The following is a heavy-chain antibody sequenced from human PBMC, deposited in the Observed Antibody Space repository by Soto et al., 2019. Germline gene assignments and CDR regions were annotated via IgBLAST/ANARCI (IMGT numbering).Heavy chain of an antibody. CDR2: IDNAGSSA. J-gene: IGHJ6*02. D-gene: IGHD1-26*01. CDR1: GFTFSIYW. V-gene: IGHV3-74*01. Sequence: GGSLRLSCAASGFTFSIYWMHWVRQAPGKGPVWVSRIDNAGSSARYADSVKGRFTISRDNAKNTVYLQMNSLRAEDTAVYYCTRVGGSVSGMDVWGQGTTVTVS. CDR3: TRVGGSVSGMDV.